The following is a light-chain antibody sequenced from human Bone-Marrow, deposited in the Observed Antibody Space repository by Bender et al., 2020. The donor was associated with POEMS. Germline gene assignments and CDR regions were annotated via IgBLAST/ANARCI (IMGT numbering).Light chain of an antibody. CDR1: SSDVGGYER. V-gene: IGLV2-18*02. CDR3: QSYDNSLGGWV. J-gene: IGLJ3*02. CDR2: GVN. Sequence: QSALTQPASVSGSPGQSITISCTGTSSDVGGYERVSWYQQPPGTAPKLMIYGVNNRPSGVPDRFSGSKSGTSASLAITGLQAEDEGDYYCQSYDNSLGGWVFGGGTKLTVL.